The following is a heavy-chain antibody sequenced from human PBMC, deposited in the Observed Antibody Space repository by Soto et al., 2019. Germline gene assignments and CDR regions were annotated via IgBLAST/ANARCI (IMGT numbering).Heavy chain of an antibody. Sequence: GASVKVSCKASGYTFTSYGISWVRQATGQGLEWMGWISAYNGNTNYAQKLQGRVTMTTDTSTSTAYMELRSLRSDDTAVYYCARDANGGHAGYYYSYMDVWGKGTTVTVSS. J-gene: IGHJ6*03. CDR1: GYTFTSYG. CDR2: ISAYNGNT. V-gene: IGHV1-18*01. D-gene: IGHD5-12*01. CDR3: ARDANGGHAGYYYSYMDV.